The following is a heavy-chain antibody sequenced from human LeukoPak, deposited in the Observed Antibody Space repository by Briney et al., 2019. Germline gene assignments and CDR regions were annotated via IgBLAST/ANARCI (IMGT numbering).Heavy chain of an antibody. CDR2: MNIDGSEK. CDR3: ASLLSGSNQINDY. J-gene: IGHJ4*02. V-gene: IGHV3-7*01. CDR1: GFTFSNYW. Sequence: GGSLRLSCAASGFTFSNYWMGWVRQAPGKRPEWVANMNIDGSEKYYADSVKGRFTISRDNARNSVYLQMNSLRAEDTAVYYCASLLSGSNQINDYWGQGTLVTVSS. D-gene: IGHD1-26*01.